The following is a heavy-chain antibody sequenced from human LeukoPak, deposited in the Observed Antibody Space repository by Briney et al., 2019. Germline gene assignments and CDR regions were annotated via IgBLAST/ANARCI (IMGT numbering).Heavy chain of an antibody. CDR3: ARGGRGYQYDEYFDY. Sequence: SETLSLTCAVYGGSFSGYYWSWIRQPAGKGLEWIGRIYTSGSTNYNPSLTSRVTISVDTSKNQFSLKLSSVTAADTAVYYCARGGRGYQYDEYFDYWGQGTLVTVSS. D-gene: IGHD2-2*01. CDR2: IYTSGST. CDR1: GGSFSGYY. J-gene: IGHJ4*02. V-gene: IGHV4-59*10.